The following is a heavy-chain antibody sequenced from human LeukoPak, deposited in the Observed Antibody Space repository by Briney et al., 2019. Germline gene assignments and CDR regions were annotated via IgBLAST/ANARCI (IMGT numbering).Heavy chain of an antibody. V-gene: IGHV1-2*06. J-gene: IGHJ4*02. Sequence: ASVKVSCKASGYTFTGYYMYWVRQAPGQGLEWMGRINPNSGGTNYAQKFQGRVTMTRDTSISTAYMELSRLRSDDTAVYYCARDLVVPSYSSGWYLDFGFDYWGQGTLVTVSS. CDR3: ARDLVVPSYSSGWYLDFGFDY. D-gene: IGHD6-19*01. CDR2: INPNSGGT. CDR1: GYTFTGYY.